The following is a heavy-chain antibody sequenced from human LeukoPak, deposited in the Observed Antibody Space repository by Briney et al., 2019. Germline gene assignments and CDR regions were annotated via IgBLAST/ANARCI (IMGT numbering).Heavy chain of an antibody. D-gene: IGHD3-10*01. Sequence: GGSLRLSCAASGFTFSDYYMSWIRQAPGKGLEWVSYIGSSGTTVFYAGSVKGRFIISRDNAKNSLHLRMNSLRAEDTAVYYCARDLDGSEIGPGYFDYWGQGALVTVSS. V-gene: IGHV3-11*01. J-gene: IGHJ4*02. CDR2: IGSSGTTV. CDR1: GFTFSDYY. CDR3: ARDLDGSEIGPGYFDY.